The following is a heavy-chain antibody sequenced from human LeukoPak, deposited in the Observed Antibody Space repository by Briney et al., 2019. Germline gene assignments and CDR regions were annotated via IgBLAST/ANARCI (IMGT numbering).Heavy chain of an antibody. V-gene: IGHV4-61*02. CDR3: ARGLYSNYVVSGRTGGAFDI. Sequence: PSETLSLTCTVSGGSISSGSYYWSWIRQPAGKGLEWIGRIYTSGSTNYNPSLKSRVTISVDTSKNQFSLKLSSATAADTAVYYCARGLYSNYVVSGRTGGAFDIWGQGTMVTVSS. J-gene: IGHJ3*02. D-gene: IGHD4-11*01. CDR2: IYTSGST. CDR1: GGSISSGSYY.